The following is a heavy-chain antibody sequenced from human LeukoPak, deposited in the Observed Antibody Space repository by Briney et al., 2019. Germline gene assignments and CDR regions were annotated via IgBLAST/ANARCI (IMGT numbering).Heavy chain of an antibody. CDR3: AKEGFYCSGGSCYSFYYYYMDV. J-gene: IGHJ6*03. CDR1: GFTFSGSA. Sequence: GGSLRLSCAASGFTFSGSAMHWVRQAPGKGLEWVAVISYDGSNKYYADSVKGRFTISRDNSKNTLYLQMNSLRAEDTAVYYCAKEGFYCSGGSCYSFYYYYMDVWGKGTTVTVSS. V-gene: IGHV3-30*04. CDR2: ISYDGSNK. D-gene: IGHD2-15*01.